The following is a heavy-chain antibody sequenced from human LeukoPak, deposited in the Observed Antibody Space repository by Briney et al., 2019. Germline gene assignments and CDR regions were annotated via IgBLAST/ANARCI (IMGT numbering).Heavy chain of an antibody. V-gene: IGHV4-34*01. J-gene: IGHJ4*02. CDR1: GGSFSASY. Sequence: SETLSLTCAVYGGSFSASYWSLIRQPPGKGLEWIGEIHHSGNTNYNPSLESRVTISIDTSKKQFSLKLTSVTAEDTAVYYCARDQGGKYDYWGQGTLVTVSS. D-gene: IGHD1-1*01. CDR3: ARDQGGKYDY. CDR2: IHHSGNT.